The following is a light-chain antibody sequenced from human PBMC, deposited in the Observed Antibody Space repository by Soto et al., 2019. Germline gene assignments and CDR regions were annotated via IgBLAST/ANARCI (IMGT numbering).Light chain of an antibody. Sequence: EILLTQSPATLSLSPGERATLSCRASQSVSSYLAWYQQKPGQAPRLLIYDASNRATGIPARFSGSGSGTDFTLTISSLEPEDFAVYYCKQRSNWPPTFGQGTKVDIK. CDR1: QSVSSY. V-gene: IGKV3-11*01. CDR3: KQRSNWPPT. CDR2: DAS. J-gene: IGKJ1*01.